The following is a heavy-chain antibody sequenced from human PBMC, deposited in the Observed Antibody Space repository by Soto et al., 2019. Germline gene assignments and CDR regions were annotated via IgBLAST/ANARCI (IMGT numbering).Heavy chain of an antibody. D-gene: IGHD6-13*01. V-gene: IGHV3-48*03. CDR1: GFTFSSYE. CDR3: ASTLHSSSWHNFDY. J-gene: IGHJ4*02. CDR2: ISDSGGTV. Sequence: GSLRLSCAASGFTFSSYEMNWVRQAPGKGLEWVSYISDSGGTVYYADSVKGRFTVSRDNGQNSVYLQMNSLRAEDTAVYYCASTLHSSSWHNFDYWGQGTLVTVSS.